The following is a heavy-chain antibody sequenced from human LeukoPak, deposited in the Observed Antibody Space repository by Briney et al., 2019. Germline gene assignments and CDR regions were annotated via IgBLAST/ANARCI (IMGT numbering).Heavy chain of an antibody. D-gene: IGHD6-19*01. CDR1: GYTLTELS. CDR2: FDPEDGET. J-gene: IGHJ4*02. V-gene: IGHV1-24*01. Sequence: ASVKVSCKVSGYTLTELSMHWVRQAPGKGLEWMGGFDPEDGETIYAQKFQGRVTMTEDTSTDTAYMELSSLRSEDTAVYYCATDSGWYLGFDYWGQGTLVTASS. CDR3: ATDSGWYLGFDY.